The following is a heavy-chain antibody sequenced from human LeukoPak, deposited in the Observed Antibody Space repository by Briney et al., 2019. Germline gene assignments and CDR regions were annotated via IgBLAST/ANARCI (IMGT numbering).Heavy chain of an antibody. J-gene: IGHJ4*02. CDR1: GFTVSSNY. Sequence: GGSLRLSCAASGFTVSSNYMNWVRQAPGKGLEWVSLITSGGDTYYADSVKGRFTLSRDNSENTVYLQLNSLRAEDTAVYYCARGFGSSPPARHLDFWGQGTLVTVSS. V-gene: IGHV3-53*01. CDR3: ARGFGSSPPARHLDF. D-gene: IGHD2-15*01. CDR2: ITSGGDT.